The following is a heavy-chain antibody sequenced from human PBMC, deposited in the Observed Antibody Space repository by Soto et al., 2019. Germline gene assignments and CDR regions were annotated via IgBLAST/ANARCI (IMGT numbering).Heavy chain of an antibody. J-gene: IGHJ3*02. Sequence: EVQLVESGGGLVQPGGSLGLSCAASGFTFSSYSMNWVRQAPGKGLEWVSYISSSSSTIYYADSVKGRFTISRDNAKNSLYLQMNSLRAEDTAVYYCARDSCSGGSCYSGAFDIWGQGTMVTVSS. CDR3: ARDSCSGGSCYSGAFDI. CDR1: GFTFSSYS. CDR2: ISSSSSTI. V-gene: IGHV3-48*01. D-gene: IGHD2-15*01.